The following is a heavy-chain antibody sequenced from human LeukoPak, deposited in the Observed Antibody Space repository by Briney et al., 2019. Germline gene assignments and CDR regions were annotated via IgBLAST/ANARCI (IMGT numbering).Heavy chain of an antibody. D-gene: IGHD3-10*01. Sequence: TGGSLRLSCAAPGFTVSSNYMSWVRQAPGKGLEWVSVIYSGGSTYYADSVKGRFTISRDNSKNTLYLQMNSLRAEDTAVYYCARLWFGEYFDYWGQGTLVTVSS. J-gene: IGHJ4*02. CDR2: IYSGGST. CDR3: ARLWFGEYFDY. V-gene: IGHV3-66*04. CDR1: GFTVSSNY.